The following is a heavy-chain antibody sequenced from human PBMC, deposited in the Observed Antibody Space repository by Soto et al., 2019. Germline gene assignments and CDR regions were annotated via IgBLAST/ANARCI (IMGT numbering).Heavy chain of an antibody. D-gene: IGHD3-10*01. CDR3: ARDTYYYGSGSYFYGRNWFDP. CDR2: IIPIFGTA. J-gene: IGHJ5*02. Sequence: ASVKVSCKASGGTFSSYAISWVRQAPGQGLEWMGGIIPIFGTANYAQKFQGRVTITADESTSTAYMELSSLRSEDKAVYYCARDTYYYGSGSYFYGRNWFDPWGQGTLVTVSS. V-gene: IGHV1-69*13. CDR1: GGTFSSYA.